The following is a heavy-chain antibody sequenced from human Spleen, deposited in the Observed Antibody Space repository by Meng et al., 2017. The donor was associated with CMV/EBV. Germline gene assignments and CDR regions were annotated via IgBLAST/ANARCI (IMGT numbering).Heavy chain of an antibody. CDR2: ISAYNGNT. CDR1: GYTFTSYG. D-gene: IGHD2/OR15-2a*01. V-gene: IGHV1-18*01. Sequence: ASVKVSCKASGYTFTSYGISWVRQAPGQGLEWVGWISAYNGNTNYAQKLQGRVTMTTDTSTSTAYMELRSLRSDDTAVYYCARGIYQIFWDWFDPWGQGTLVTVSS. CDR3: ARGIYQIFWDWFDP. J-gene: IGHJ5*02.